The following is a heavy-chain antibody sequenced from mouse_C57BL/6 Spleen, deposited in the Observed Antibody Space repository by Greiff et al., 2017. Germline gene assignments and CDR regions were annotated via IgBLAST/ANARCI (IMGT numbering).Heavy chain of an antibody. D-gene: IGHD2-2*01. CDR1: GYTFTDYY. Sequence: VQLQQSGPVLVKPGASVKMSCKASGYTFTDYYMNWVKQSHGKSLEWIGGINPYNGGTSYNQKFKGKATLTVDKSSSTAYMELNSLTSEDSAVYYCARKDLWLRRDYAMDYWGQGTSVTVSS. CDR3: ARKDLWLRRDYAMDY. J-gene: IGHJ4*01. V-gene: IGHV1-19*01. CDR2: INPYNGGT.